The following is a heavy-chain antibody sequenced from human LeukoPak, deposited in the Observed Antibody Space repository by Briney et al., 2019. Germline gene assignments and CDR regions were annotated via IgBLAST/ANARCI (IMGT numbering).Heavy chain of an antibody. CDR1: GGTFSSYA. V-gene: IGHV1-69*13. Sequence: SVKVSCKASGGTFSSYAISWVRQAPGQGLEWMGGIIPIFGTANYAQKFQGRVTITADESTSTAYMELSSLRSEDTAVYYCARPQGCSSTSCYPGWFDPWGQGTLVTVSS. J-gene: IGHJ5*02. CDR3: ARPQGCSSTSCYPGWFDP. D-gene: IGHD2-2*01. CDR2: IIPIFGTA.